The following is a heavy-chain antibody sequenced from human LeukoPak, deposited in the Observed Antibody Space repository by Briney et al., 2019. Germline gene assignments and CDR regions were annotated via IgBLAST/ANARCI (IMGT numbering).Heavy chain of an antibody. V-gene: IGHV4-34*01. Sequence: PSETLSLTCAVYDGSFSGYYWSWIRQPPGKGLEWIGEINHSGSTNYNPSLKSRVTISIDTSKNQFSLKLTSVTAADTAVYYCARQTTTTVVTGPRFDPWGQGTLVTVSS. CDR3: ARQTTTTVVTGPRFDP. D-gene: IGHD4-23*01. CDR2: INHSGST. CDR1: DGSFSGYY. J-gene: IGHJ5*02.